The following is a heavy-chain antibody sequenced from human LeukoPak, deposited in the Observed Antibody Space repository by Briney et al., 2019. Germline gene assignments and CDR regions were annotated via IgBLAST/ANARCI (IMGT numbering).Heavy chain of an antibody. CDR1: GFTFSEYA. CDR2: IRNDGTIK. Sequence: GGSLRLSCAASGFTFSEYAMHWVRQAPGKGLEWVAFIRNDGTIKYYADSVKGRFTISRDNSKNTLSLQMNSLRLEDTAVYYCAKTASSSWGFFDYWGQGTLVTVSS. D-gene: IGHD6-13*01. J-gene: IGHJ4*02. CDR3: AKTASSSWGFFDY. V-gene: IGHV3-30*02.